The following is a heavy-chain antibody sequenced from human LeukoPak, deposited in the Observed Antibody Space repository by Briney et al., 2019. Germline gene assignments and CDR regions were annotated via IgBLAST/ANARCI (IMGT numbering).Heavy chain of an antibody. Sequence: SETLSLTCTVSGGSISSSSYYWGWIRQPPGMGLEWIGSIYYSGSTYYNPSLKSRVTISVDTSKNQFSLKLSSVTAADTAVYYCARHLDWFDPWGQGTLVTVSS. CDR3: ARHLDWFDP. CDR1: GGSISSSSYY. CDR2: IYYSGST. V-gene: IGHV4-39*01. J-gene: IGHJ5*02.